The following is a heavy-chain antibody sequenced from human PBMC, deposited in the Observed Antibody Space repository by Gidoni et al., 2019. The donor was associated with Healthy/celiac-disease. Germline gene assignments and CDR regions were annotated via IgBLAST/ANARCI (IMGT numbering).Heavy chain of an antibody. CDR1: GGTFSRYA. V-gene: IGHV1-69*01. CDR3: ASRYSSSSPIAP. D-gene: IGHD6-6*01. Sequence: QVQLVQSGAEVKKPGSSVKVSCQASGGTFSRYAISWVRQAPGQGLEWMGGIIPIFGTANYAQKFQGRVTITADESTSTAYMELSSLRSEDTAVYYCASRYSSSSPIAPWGQGTLVTVSS. J-gene: IGHJ4*02. CDR2: IIPIFGTA.